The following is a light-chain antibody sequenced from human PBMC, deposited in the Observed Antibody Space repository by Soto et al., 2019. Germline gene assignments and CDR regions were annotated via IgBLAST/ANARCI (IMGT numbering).Light chain of an antibody. J-gene: IGLJ1*01. V-gene: IGLV1-51*01. Sequence: QSVLPEPPSFSPAPGQKVTISCSGSSSNIRNNYVSWYQQLPGTAPKLLIYDNNKRPSGIPDRFSGSKSGTSATLGITGLQTGDEADYYCGTWDSSLSAYVFGTGTKVTVL. CDR3: GTWDSSLSAYV. CDR1: SSNIRNNY. CDR2: DNN.